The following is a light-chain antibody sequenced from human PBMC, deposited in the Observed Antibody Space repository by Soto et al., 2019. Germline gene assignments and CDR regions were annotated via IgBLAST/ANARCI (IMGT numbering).Light chain of an antibody. CDR3: SSYAGSHNSGFV. CDR2: EVS. V-gene: IGLV2-8*01. J-gene: IGLJ1*01. CDR1: SSDVGDYTY. Sequence: QSVLTQPPSASGSPGQSVTISCTGTSSDVGDYTYVSWYQQHPGKAPKLMISEVSKRPSGVPDRFSGPKSGNTASLTVSGLQAEDEADYYSSSYAGSHNSGFVFGTGTKVTVL.